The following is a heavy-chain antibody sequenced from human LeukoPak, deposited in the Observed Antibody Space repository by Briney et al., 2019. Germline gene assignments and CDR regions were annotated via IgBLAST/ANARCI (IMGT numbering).Heavy chain of an antibody. D-gene: IGHD3-3*01. Sequence: GGSLRLSCVASAFTFNNYWMHWVRQAPGKGLVWVSRIKGDGSSTNYADSVRGRFTISRDNSKSTLYLHMDNLRAEDTAVYHCAKVGLRFLEWFDAFGIWGQGTMVTVSS. CDR3: AKVGLRFLEWFDAFGI. V-gene: IGHV3-74*01. CDR1: AFTFNNYW. CDR2: IKGDGSST. J-gene: IGHJ3*02.